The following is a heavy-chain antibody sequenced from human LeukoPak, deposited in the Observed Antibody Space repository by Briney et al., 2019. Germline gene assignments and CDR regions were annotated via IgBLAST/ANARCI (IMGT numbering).Heavy chain of an antibody. V-gene: IGHV4-59*01. D-gene: IGHD3-3*01. Sequence: SETLSLTCTVSGGSISSYYWSWIRQPPGKGLEWIGYIYYSGSTNYNPSLKSRVTISVDTSKNQFSLKLSSVTAADTAVYYCARARPIWSGYYVPLPFDYWGQGTLVTVSS. J-gene: IGHJ4*02. CDR1: GGSISSYY. CDR3: ARARPIWSGYYVPLPFDY. CDR2: IYYSGST.